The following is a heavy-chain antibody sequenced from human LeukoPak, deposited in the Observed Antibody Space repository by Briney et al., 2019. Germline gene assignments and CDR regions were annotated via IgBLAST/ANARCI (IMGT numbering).Heavy chain of an antibody. V-gene: IGHV4-34*01. J-gene: IGHJ4*02. CDR3: GSSAGRGMDY. CDR2: INHSGST. Sequence: SETLSLTCAVYGGSFSGYYWSWIRQPPGKGLEWIGEINHSGSTDYNPSLKSRVTISVDTSKNQFSLKLSSVTAADTAVDYCGSSAGRGMDYWGQGTLVTVSS. D-gene: IGHD6-13*01. CDR1: GGSFSGYY.